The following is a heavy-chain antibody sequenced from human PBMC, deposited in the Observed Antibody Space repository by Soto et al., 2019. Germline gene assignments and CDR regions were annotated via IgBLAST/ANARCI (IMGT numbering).Heavy chain of an antibody. CDR1: GFTFSSYA. J-gene: IGHJ4*02. V-gene: IGHV3-64*01. CDR2: ISSNGGST. D-gene: IGHD3-22*01. Sequence: EVQLVESGGGLVQPGGSLRLSCAASGFTFSSYAMHWVRQAPGKGLEYVSAISSNGGSTYYANSVKGRFTISRDNSKNTLYLQMGSLRAEDMAVYYCARGRYYDSSGYYRFDYWGQGTLVTVSS. CDR3: ARGRYYDSSGYYRFDY.